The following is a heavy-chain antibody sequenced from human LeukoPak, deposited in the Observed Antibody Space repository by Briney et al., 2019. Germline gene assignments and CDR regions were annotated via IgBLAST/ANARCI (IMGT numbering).Heavy chain of an antibody. J-gene: IGHJ5*02. D-gene: IGHD5-12*01. V-gene: IGHV3-48*01. CDR2: ISSSSSTI. CDR3: ASGAEGYVFDP. Sequence: GGSLRLSCAVFGFTFSSYSMNWVRQAPGKGLEWVSYISSSSSTIYYADSVKGRFTISRDNAKNSLYLQMNSLRAEDTAVYYCASGAEGYVFDPWGQGTLVTVSS. CDR1: GFTFSSYS.